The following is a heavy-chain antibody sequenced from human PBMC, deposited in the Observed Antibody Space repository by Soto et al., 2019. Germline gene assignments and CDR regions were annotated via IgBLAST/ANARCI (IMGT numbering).Heavy chain of an antibody. CDR2: ISTYNGNT. J-gene: IGHJ4*02. D-gene: IGHD3-3*01. V-gene: IGHV1-18*01. Sequence: QVLLVQSGAEVKKPGASVKVSCKASGYTFTSYGVSWVRQAPGQGLEWMGWISTYNGNTKYSQNLQGRVTMTIDTTTGSAYLEVRSLRSDDTAIYYCSRYFWSGQLPFYFDQWGQGTLVTVSS. CDR3: SRYFWSGQLPFYFDQ. CDR1: GYTFTSYG.